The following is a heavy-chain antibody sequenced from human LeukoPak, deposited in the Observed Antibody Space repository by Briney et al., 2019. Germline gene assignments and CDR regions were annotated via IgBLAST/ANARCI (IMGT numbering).Heavy chain of an antibody. CDR1: GGTFSSYA. CDR3: ARYSSGYYSHFDY. D-gene: IGHD3-22*01. V-gene: IGHV1-69*05. Sequence: GSSVKVSCKASGGTFSSYAISWVRQALGQGLEWMGGIIPIFGTANYAQKFQGRVTITTDESTSTAYMELNSLRSEDTAVYYCARYSSGYYSHFDYWGQGTLVTVSS. CDR2: IIPIFGTA. J-gene: IGHJ4*02.